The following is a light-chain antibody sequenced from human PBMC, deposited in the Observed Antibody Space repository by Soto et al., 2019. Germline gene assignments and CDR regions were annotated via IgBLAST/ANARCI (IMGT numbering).Light chain of an antibody. Sequence: QPVLTQSSSASASLGSSVKLTCTLSSGHSSYIIAWHQQQPGKAPRYLMKLEGSGSYNKGSGVPDRFSVSSSGAERYLTISNLHSEDEADYYCETWDSNTHVFGGGTKLTVL. CDR1: SGHSSYI. CDR2: LEGSGSY. V-gene: IGLV4-60*03. CDR3: ETWDSNTHV. J-gene: IGLJ2*01.